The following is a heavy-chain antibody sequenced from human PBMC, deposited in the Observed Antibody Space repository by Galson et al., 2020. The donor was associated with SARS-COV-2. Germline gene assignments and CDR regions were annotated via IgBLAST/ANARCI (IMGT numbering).Heavy chain of an antibody. D-gene: IGHD4-17*01. Sequence: GGSLRLSCAASGFTFSRYAMAWVRQAPGKGLEWVSGISGGGGSTYYADSVKGRFTISRDISQNTVYLQMSSLRAEDTAVYYCAKDRGNDYGDPLDFWGQGPQVTVSS. J-gene: IGHJ4*02. V-gene: IGHV3-23*01. CDR1: GFTFSRYA. CDR3: AKDRGNDYGDPLDF. CDR2: ISGGGGST.